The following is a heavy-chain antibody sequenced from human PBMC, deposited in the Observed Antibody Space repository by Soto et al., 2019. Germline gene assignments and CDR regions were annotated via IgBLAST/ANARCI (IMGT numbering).Heavy chain of an antibody. CDR3: ARGPYYYDSSGYLLPAFDY. J-gene: IGHJ4*02. D-gene: IGHD3-22*01. Sequence: GGSLRLSCAASGFTFSSYDMHWVRQATGKGLEWVSAIGTAGDTYYPGSVKGRFTISRENAKNSLYLQMDSLRAGGTAVYYCARGPYYYDSSGYLLPAFDYWGQGTLVTVSS. CDR1: GFTFSSYD. V-gene: IGHV3-13*01. CDR2: IGTAGDT.